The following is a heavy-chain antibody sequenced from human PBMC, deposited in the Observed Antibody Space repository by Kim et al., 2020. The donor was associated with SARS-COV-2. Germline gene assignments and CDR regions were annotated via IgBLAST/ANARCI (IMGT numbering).Heavy chain of an antibody. CDR3: ARAHVPGAGHY. CDR1: GFTFSTYA. V-gene: IGHV3-30-3*01. CDR2: ISYDGTDT. D-gene: IGHD6-13*01. J-gene: IGHJ4*02. Sequence: GGSLRLSCAASGFTFSTYAMHWVRQAPDKGLEWVAVISYDGTDTYYADSVRGRFTISRDNPKNTLYLQMNSLRGEDTAVYYCARAHVPGAGHYWGQGTLVTVSS.